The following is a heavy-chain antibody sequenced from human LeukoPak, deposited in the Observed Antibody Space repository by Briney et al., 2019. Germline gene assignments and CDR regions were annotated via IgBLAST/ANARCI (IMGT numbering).Heavy chain of an antibody. V-gene: IGHV3-69-1*01. D-gene: IGHD3-16*01. CDR3: ARVAYSRAWYLFDN. CDR2: ISSTGST. CDR1: GFTFSNVW. J-gene: IGHJ4*02. Sequence: GGSLRLSCAASGFTFSNVWMGWFRQAPGKGLEWVSAISSTGSTFNADSVTGRFTISIDNSKNTLYLQMDSLRVEDTARYFCARVAYSRAWYLFDNWGPGALVTVSS.